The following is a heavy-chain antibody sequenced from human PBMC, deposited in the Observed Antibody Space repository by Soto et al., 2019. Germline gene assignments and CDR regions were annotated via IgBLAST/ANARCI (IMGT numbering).Heavy chain of an antibody. CDR2: ILSSGGSI. V-gene: IGHV3-21*01. Sequence: EVQLVESGGGLVKPGGSLRLSCAASGVTFSSFSFNWVRQAPGKGLEWVSFILSSGGSIYYADSVKGRFTISRDNDKNSLYLQMNSLKDEDTVVYYCVRDSGEPLVRRGFYYYSMDVWGKGTTVTVSS. J-gene: IGHJ6*03. CDR3: VRDSGEPLVRRGFYYYSMDV. CDR1: GVTFSSFS. D-gene: IGHD6-6*01.